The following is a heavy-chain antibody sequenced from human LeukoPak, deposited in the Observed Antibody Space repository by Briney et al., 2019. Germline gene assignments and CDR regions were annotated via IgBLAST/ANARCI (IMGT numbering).Heavy chain of an antibody. CDR2: INSDGSST. D-gene: IGHD5-12*01. CDR3: AREGRVSGYDFDF. V-gene: IGHV3-74*03. CDR1: GFTLSSYW. J-gene: IGHJ4*02. Sequence: EGSLRLSCAASGFTLSSYWMHWVRQAPGKGLVWVSRINSDGSSTTYADSVKGRFTISRDNAKNTLCLQMNSLRVEDTAVYYCAREGRVSGYDFDFWGQGTLVTVSS.